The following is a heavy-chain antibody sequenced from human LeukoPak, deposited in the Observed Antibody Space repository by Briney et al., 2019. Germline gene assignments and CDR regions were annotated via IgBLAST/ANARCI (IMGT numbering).Heavy chain of an antibody. CDR3: ANGDY. CDR2: ISYDGSNK. Sequence: GRSLRLSCAASGFTFSSYGMHWVRQAPGKGLEWVAVISYDGSNKYYADSVKGRFTISRDNSKNTLYLQMNSLRAGDTAVYYCANGDYWGQGTLVTVSS. V-gene: IGHV3-30*18. CDR1: GFTFSSYG. J-gene: IGHJ4*02.